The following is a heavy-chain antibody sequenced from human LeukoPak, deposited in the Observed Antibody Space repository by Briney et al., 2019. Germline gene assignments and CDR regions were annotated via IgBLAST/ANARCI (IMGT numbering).Heavy chain of an antibody. D-gene: IGHD1-1*01. J-gene: IGHJ4*02. CDR3: AGPAHVQLNY. V-gene: IGHV4-59*08. CDR2: IHYSGTT. Sequence: SETLSLTCTVSGGSISGRYWGWIRQPPGKGLEWIGYIHYSGTTKYNPSLKSRVTISVDMSKNQFSLKLSSVTAADTAVYYCAGPAHVQLNYWGQGTLVTVSS. CDR1: GGSISGRY.